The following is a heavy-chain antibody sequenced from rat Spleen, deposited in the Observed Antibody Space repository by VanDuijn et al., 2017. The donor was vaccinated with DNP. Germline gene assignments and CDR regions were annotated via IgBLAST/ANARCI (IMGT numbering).Heavy chain of an antibody. CDR2: ISTSGGST. V-gene: IGHV5-27*01. CDR1: GFTFSNYD. CDR3: TTGYYGYNFGY. Sequence: EVQLVESGGGLVQPGRSLKLSCAASGFTFSNYDMAWVRQAPKKGLEWVATISTSGGSTYYRASVRGRFTISRDNAKSTLYLQMDSLRSEDTATYYCTTGYYGYNFGYWGQGVMVTVSS. J-gene: IGHJ2*01. D-gene: IGHD1-9*01.